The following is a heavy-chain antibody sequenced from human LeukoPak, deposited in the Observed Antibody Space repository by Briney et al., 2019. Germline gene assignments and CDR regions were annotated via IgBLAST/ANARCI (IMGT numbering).Heavy chain of an antibody. J-gene: IGHJ4*02. CDR1: GFTFDDYG. V-gene: IGHV3-20*04. CDR3: ARDEKAFRYYYDSSGYYGY. Sequence: GGSLRLSCAASGFTFDDYGMSWVRQAPGKGLEWVSGISWNGGSTGYADSVKARFTISRDNAKNSLYLQMNSLRAEDTALYYCARDEKAFRYYYDSSGYYGYWRQGTLVTVSS. CDR2: ISWNGGST. D-gene: IGHD3-22*01.